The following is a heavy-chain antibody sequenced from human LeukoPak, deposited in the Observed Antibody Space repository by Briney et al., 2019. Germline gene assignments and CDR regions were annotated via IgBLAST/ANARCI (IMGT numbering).Heavy chain of an antibody. Sequence: GGSLRLSCAASGFTFSSYWMIWVRQAPGKGLECVANIKQDGSEKYYVDSVKGRFTISRDNAKNSLYLQMNSLRAEDTAVYYCAREGPSYDYVWGSYRSGWFDPWGQGTLVTVSS. D-gene: IGHD3-16*02. CDR2: IKQDGSEK. J-gene: IGHJ5*02. CDR1: GFTFSSYW. CDR3: AREGPSYDYVWGSYRSGWFDP. V-gene: IGHV3-7*03.